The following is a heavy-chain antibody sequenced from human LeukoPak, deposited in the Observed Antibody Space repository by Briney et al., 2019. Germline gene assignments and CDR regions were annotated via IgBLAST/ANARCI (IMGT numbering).Heavy chain of an antibody. Sequence: GGSLRLSCAASGFTFDDYTLHWVRQSPGKGLEWVSLISWDGSDTYYADSVKGRFTISRDNSKNSLYLQMNTLRTEDTALYYCARDMPEAASGYFDYWGQGTLVTVSS. D-gene: IGHD6-13*01. CDR3: ARDMPEAASGYFDY. CDR1: GFTFDDYT. CDR2: ISWDGSDT. V-gene: IGHV3-43*01. J-gene: IGHJ4*02.